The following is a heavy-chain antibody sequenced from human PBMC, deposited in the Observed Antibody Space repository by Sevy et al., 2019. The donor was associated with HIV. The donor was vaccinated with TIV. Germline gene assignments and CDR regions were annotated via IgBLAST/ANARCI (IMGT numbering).Heavy chain of an antibody. CDR1: GGTFSSYA. J-gene: IGHJ6*02. Sequence: ASVKVSCKASGGTFSSYAISWVRQAPGQGLEWMGGIIPIFGTANYAQKFQGRVTINADESTSTAYMELSSLRSEDTAVYYCARALSDSSGSPTDYYYYYGMDVWGQGTTVTVSS. CDR2: IIPIFGTA. CDR3: ARALSDSSGSPTDYYYYYGMDV. V-gene: IGHV1-69*13. D-gene: IGHD1-26*01.